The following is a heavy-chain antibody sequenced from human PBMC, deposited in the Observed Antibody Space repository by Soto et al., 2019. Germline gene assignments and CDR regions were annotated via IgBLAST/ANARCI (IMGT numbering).Heavy chain of an antibody. J-gene: IGHJ4*02. CDR2: ISSSSSYI. V-gene: IGHV3-21*01. D-gene: IGHD3-22*01. CDR3: ARDAQDYYDSSRNFDC. Sequence: PGGSLRLSCAASGFTFSTYTMNWVRQAPGKGLEWVSSISSSSSYIYYADSVKGRFTISRDNAKNSLYLQMYSLRAEDTAVYYCARDAQDYYDSSRNFDCWGQGTLVTVSS. CDR1: GFTFSTYT.